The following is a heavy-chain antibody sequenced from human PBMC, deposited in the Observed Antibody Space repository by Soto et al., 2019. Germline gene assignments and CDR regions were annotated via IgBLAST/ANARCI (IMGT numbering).Heavy chain of an antibody. CDR2: IYSNGGT. J-gene: IGHJ4*02. Sequence: LQLQESGPGVVKPSETLSLACSVSGGSIRSNDYFWGWVRQPPGKGLEWIGSIYSNGGTYYSPSLKSRATVSIDTSNNQFFPTVRSVTAADTAVYYCATFLVGATARNDFDSWGQGTLVTISS. D-gene: IGHD2-8*02. CDR3: ATFLVGATARNDFDS. CDR1: GGSIRSNDYF. V-gene: IGHV4-39*01.